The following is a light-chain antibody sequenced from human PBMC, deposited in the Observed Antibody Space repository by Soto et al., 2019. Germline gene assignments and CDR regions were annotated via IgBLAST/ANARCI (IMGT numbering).Light chain of an antibody. CDR2: DAS. CDR1: QSVSSY. J-gene: IGKJ4*01. CDR3: QQRINWPLT. V-gene: IGKV3-11*01. Sequence: EIVLTQSPATLSLSPGERATLSCRASQSVSSYLGWYQQKPGQAPRLLIYDASNMATGIPARFSGSGSGTDFTLTISSLEPEDVAIYYCQQRINWPLTFGGGTKVEIK.